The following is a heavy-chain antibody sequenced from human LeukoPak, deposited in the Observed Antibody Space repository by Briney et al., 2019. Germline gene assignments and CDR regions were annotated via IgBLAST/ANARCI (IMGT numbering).Heavy chain of an antibody. J-gene: IGHJ4*02. D-gene: IGHD1-26*01. CDR1: GYTFTSYY. CDR3: ARDLTPLLHSGSYYIDY. CDR2: INPSGGST. Sequence: ASVKVSCKASGYTFTSYYMHWVRQAPGEGLEWMGIINPSGGSTSYAQKFQGRVTMTRDMSTSTVYMELSSLRSEDTAVYYCARDLTPLLHSGSYYIDYWGQGTLVTVSS. V-gene: IGHV1-46*01.